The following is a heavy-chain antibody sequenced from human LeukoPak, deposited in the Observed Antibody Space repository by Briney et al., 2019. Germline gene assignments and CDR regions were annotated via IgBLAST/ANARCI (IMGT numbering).Heavy chain of an antibody. V-gene: IGHV5-51*01. CDR1: GYSFTNFW. Sequence: GESLKISCKGSGYSFTNFWIGWVRQMPGKGLEWMGIIYPGDSDTTYSPSFQGQVTISADKSTSTAYLQWSSLKASDTAMYYCARQWGRPFDIWGQGTMVIVSS. CDR2: IYPGDSDT. D-gene: IGHD1-26*01. CDR3: ARQWGRPFDI. J-gene: IGHJ3*02.